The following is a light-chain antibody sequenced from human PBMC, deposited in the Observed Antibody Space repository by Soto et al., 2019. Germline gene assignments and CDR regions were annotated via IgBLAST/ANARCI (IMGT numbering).Light chain of an antibody. CDR1: QSVSSSY. Sequence: EIVLTQSPGTLSLSPGERATLSCRASQSVSSSYLAWYQQKPGQAPRLLIYGASGRATGIPDRFSGSGCGTGFTLTINRREPEDFALYYCQQYGSSPPLTFGQGTRLEIK. V-gene: IGKV3-20*01. CDR3: QQYGSSPPLT. J-gene: IGKJ5*01. CDR2: GAS.